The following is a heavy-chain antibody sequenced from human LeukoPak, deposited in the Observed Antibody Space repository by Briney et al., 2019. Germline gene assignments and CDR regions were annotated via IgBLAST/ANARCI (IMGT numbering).Heavy chain of an antibody. CDR2: ISSSSSTI. V-gene: IGHV3-48*01. CDR1: GFTFSSYG. J-gene: IGHJ4*02. D-gene: IGHD2-21*01. Sequence: PGRSLRLSCAASGFTFSSYGMHWVRQAPGKGLEWVSYISSSSSTIYYADSVKGRFTISRDNAKNSLYLQMNSLRAEDTAVYYCARDLAYCGGDCYTFFDYWGQGTLDTVSS. CDR3: ARDLAYCGGDCYTFFDY.